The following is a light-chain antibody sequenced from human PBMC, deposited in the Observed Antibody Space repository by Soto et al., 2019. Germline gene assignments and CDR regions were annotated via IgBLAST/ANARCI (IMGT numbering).Light chain of an antibody. J-gene: IGKJ1*01. CDR2: GVF. CDR3: QQYGGSPQT. CDR1: QSVASNQ. Sequence: EIVLTQSPDTLSLSPGERATLSCRASQSVASNQLAWYQHKSGQAPRLLIHGVFTRANGIPDRFSGSGSGTDFTLTISRLEPEDFALSYCQQYGGSPQTFGQGTKVEIK. V-gene: IGKV3-20*01.